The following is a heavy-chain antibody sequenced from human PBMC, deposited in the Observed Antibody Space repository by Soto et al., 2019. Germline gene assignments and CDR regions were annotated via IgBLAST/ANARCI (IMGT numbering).Heavy chain of an antibody. D-gene: IGHD2-15*01. V-gene: IGHV3-21*01. CDR3: ARVPGDEGWWTQAWGAFDI. CDR1: GFTFSSYS. Sequence: EVQLVESGGGLVKPGGSLRLSCAASGFTFSSYSMNWVRQAPGKGLEWVSSISSSSSYIYYADSVKGRFTISRDNAKNSLYLQMNSLRAEDTAVYYCARVPGDEGWWTQAWGAFDIWGQGTIVTVSS. CDR2: ISSSSSYI. J-gene: IGHJ3*02.